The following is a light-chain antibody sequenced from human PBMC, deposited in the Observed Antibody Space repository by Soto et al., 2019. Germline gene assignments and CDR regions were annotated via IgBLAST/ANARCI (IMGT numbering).Light chain of an antibody. CDR1: QGISSW. CDR3: QQAITFPLT. V-gene: IGKV1-12*01. Sequence: DIQMTQSPSSVSASVGDRVIITCRASQGISSWLAWYQHKPGTAPKLLIYAASTLQSGVPSRFSGSGSGQYFTLTISDLQPKDFATYYCQQAITFPLTFGGGTKVEIK. CDR2: AAS. J-gene: IGKJ4*01.